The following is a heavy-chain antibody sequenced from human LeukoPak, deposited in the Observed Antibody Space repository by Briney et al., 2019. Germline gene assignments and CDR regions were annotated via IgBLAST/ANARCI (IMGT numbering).Heavy chain of an antibody. CDR1: GGSISSSSYY. V-gene: IGHV4-39*07. J-gene: IGHJ6*03. Sequence: KPSETLSLTCTVSGGSISSSSYYWGWIRQPPGKGLEWIGSIYYSGSTDYNPSLKSRVTISVDTSKNQFSLKLSSVTAADTAVYYCARERSDQDTAMAPHYYYYYMDVWGKGTTVTVSS. CDR2: IYYSGST. D-gene: IGHD5-18*01. CDR3: ARERSDQDTAMAPHYYYYYMDV.